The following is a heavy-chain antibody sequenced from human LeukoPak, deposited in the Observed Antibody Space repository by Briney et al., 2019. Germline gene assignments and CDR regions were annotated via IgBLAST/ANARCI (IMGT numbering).Heavy chain of an antibody. CDR1: GGSFSGYY. D-gene: IGHD6-19*01. CDR3: ARRTDDSSGWYNWFDP. Sequence: SETLSLTCAVYGGSFSGYYWNWIRQPPGKGLEWIGEINHSGSTNYNPSLKSRVTISVDTSKNQSSLKLSSVTAADTAVYYCARRTDDSSGWYNWFDPWGQGTLVTVSS. CDR2: INHSGST. J-gene: IGHJ5*02. V-gene: IGHV4-34*01.